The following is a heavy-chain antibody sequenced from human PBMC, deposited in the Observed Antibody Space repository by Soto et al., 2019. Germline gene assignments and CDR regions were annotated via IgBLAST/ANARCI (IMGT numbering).Heavy chain of an antibody. D-gene: IGHD4-17*01. V-gene: IGHV3-30*18. CDR1: GFTFSSYG. CDR2: ISYDGSNK. CDR3: ANLHDYGDYEDAFDI. Sequence: QVQLVESGGGVVQPGRSLRLSCAASGFTFSSYGMHWVRQAPGKGLEWVAVISYDGSNKYYADSVKGRFTISRDNSKNTLYLQMNSLRAEDTAVYYCANLHDYGDYEDAFDIWGQGTMVTVSS. J-gene: IGHJ3*02.